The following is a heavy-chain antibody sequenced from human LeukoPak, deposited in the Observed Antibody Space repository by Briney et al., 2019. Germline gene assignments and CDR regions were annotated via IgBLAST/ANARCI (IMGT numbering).Heavy chain of an antibody. J-gene: IGHJ4*02. CDR2: IYHSGST. V-gene: IGHV4-30-2*01. CDR3: ARGDYYDSSGNTLFDY. CDR1: GGSISSGGYY. D-gene: IGHD3-22*01. Sequence: SQTLSLTCTVSGGSISSGGYYWSWIRQPPGKGLEWIGYIYHSGSTYYNPSLKSRVTISVDRSKNQFSLKLSSVTAADTAVYYCARGDYYDSSGNTLFDYWGQGTLVTVSS.